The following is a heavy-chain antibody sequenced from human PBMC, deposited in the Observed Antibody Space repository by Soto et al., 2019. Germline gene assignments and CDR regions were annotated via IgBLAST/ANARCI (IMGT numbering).Heavy chain of an antibody. Sequence: SETLSLTCAVYGGSFSGYYWSWIRQPPGKGLEWIGEINHSGNTNYSPSLKSRVTISVDSSKNQFSLKLNSVTAADTAVYYCARLGFGGLDSWGQGTLVTVSS. J-gene: IGHJ4*02. CDR2: INHSGNT. D-gene: IGHD3-3*01. V-gene: IGHV4-34*01. CDR3: ARLGFGGLDS. CDR1: GGSFSGYY.